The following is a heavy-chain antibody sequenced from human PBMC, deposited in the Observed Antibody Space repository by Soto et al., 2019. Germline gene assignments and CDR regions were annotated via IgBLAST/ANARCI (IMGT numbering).Heavy chain of an antibody. Sequence: EVQLLESGGGLVQPGGSLRLSCAASGFTFSSYAMSWVRQAPGKGLEWVSAISGSGGSTYYADSVKGRFTISRDNSKNTLYLQMNSLRAEDTAVYYCTKADFVTTVTTGFDYWGQGTLVTVSS. CDR1: GFTFSSYA. D-gene: IGHD4-4*01. CDR2: ISGSGGST. V-gene: IGHV3-23*01. J-gene: IGHJ4*02. CDR3: TKADFVTTVTTGFDY.